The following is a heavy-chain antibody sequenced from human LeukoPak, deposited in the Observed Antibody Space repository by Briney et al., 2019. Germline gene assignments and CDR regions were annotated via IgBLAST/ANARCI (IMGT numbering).Heavy chain of an antibody. J-gene: IGHJ4*02. D-gene: IGHD2-15*01. CDR1: GGSISSGGSY. V-gene: IGHV4-30-4*08. CDR2: IYHSGTT. Sequence: PSETLSLTCTVSGGSISSGGSYWSWIRQHPGMGLEWIGYIYHSGTTYYNPSVKSRISISVDTSKNQFSLNLRSVTAADTAVYYCARVQYCSGGSCYNLRLFDHWGQGSLVTVSS. CDR3: ARVQYCSGGSCYNLRLFDH.